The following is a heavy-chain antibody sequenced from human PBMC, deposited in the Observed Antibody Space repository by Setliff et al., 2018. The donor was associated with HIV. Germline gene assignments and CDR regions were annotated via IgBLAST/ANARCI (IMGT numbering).Heavy chain of an antibody. J-gene: IGHJ5*02. D-gene: IGHD3-16*01. V-gene: IGHV4-4*02. CDR2: VCQRGGI. Sequence: TSETLSLTCAVSGDSINTPHCWSWVRQSLEKGLEWIGEVCQRGGINYNPFLWSRASISMDKPRNYFSLEMASMTAADTAVYFCAKDYTPTFWEYNWFDVWGQGTQVTVSS. CDR3: AKDYTPTFWEYNWFDV. CDR1: GDSINTPHC.